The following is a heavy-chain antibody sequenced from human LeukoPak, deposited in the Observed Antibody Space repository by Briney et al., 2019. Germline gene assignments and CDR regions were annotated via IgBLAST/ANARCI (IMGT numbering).Heavy chain of an antibody. D-gene: IGHD5-12*01. CDR1: GFTFSNHW. CDR2: IKQDGSKE. CDR3: SRDRLGGLDL. J-gene: IGHJ5*02. V-gene: IGHV3-7*01. Sequence: GGSLRLSCVASGFTFSNHWMSWVRGAPGKGLEWVANIKQDGSKEYYVDSVKGRFTISRDNAKNSVYLQMNSLRPEDTAVYYCSRDRLGGLDLWGQGTLVTVSS.